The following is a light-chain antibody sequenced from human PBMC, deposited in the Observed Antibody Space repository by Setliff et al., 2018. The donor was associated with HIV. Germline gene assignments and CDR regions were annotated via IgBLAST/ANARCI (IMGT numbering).Light chain of an antibody. CDR1: SSDVGGYYS. CDR2: DVI. V-gene: IGLV2-14*03. J-gene: IGLJ1*01. CDR3: SSYTTSSTLYV. Sequence: QSALTQPASVSGSPGQSITISCTGISSDVGGYYSVSWYQQHPGKAPKLMIYDVINRPSGVSNRFSGSRSGNTASLTISGLQVEDEADYYCSSYTTSSTLYVFGPGNKVTVL.